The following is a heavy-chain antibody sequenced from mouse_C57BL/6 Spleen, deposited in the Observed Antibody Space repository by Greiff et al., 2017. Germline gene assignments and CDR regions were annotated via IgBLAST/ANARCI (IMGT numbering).Heavy chain of an antibody. V-gene: IGHV1-82*01. CDR3: ARDYGSSYAMDY. CDR2: IYPGDGDT. J-gene: IGHJ4*01. D-gene: IGHD1-1*01. Sequence: VKVVESGPELVKPGASVKISCKASGYAFSSSWMNWVKQRPGKGLEWIGRIYPGDGDTNYNGKFKGKATLTADKSSSTAYMQLSSLTSEDSAVYFCARDYGSSYAMDYWGQGTSVTVSS. CDR1: GYAFSSSW.